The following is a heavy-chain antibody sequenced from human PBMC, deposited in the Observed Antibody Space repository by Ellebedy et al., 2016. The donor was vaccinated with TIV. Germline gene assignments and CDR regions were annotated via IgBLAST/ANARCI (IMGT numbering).Heavy chain of an antibody. V-gene: IGHV4-39*01. D-gene: IGHD5-24*01. CDR3: ERMDYNFGRPYDF. J-gene: IGHJ4*02. Sequence: MPGGSLRLSCTVSGGSIGSTTYYWGWVRQPTEKGLEWMGNIYYSGTIYYSPSLKSRITISVNTSNNQFSLKLNSVTAADTAVYYCERMDYNFGRPYDFWGQGIQVTVSS. CDR2: IYYSGTI. CDR1: GGSIGSTTYY.